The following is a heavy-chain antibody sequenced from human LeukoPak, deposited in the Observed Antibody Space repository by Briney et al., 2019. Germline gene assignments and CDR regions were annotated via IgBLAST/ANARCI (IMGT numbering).Heavy chain of an antibody. CDR1: GYTFTGYY. CDR3: ARDRIQLWFGLDAFDI. Sequence: GASVKVSCQASGYTFTGYYMHWVRQAPGQGLEWMGWINPNSGGTNYAQKFQGRVTMTRDTSISTAYMELSKLRSDDTAVYYCARDRIQLWFGLDAFDIWGQGTMVTVSS. J-gene: IGHJ3*02. CDR2: INPNSGGT. D-gene: IGHD5-18*01. V-gene: IGHV1-2*02.